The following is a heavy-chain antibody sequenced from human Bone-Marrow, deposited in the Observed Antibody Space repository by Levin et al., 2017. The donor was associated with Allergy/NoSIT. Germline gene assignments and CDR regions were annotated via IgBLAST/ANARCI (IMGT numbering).Heavy chain of an antibody. J-gene: IGHJ4*02. CDR2: ITPILDSA. V-gene: IGHV1-69*01. Sequence: PGGSLRLSCKASGGTFSSYTMSWVRQAPGQGLEWMGGITPILDSANYAQGFQGRIKITAVDYTTTVYLELRSLTSEDTAVYYCSNGRSAGGYLAGDHWGQGTLVTVSS. D-gene: IGHD3-22*01. CDR3: SNGRSAGGYLAGDH. CDR1: GGTFSSYT.